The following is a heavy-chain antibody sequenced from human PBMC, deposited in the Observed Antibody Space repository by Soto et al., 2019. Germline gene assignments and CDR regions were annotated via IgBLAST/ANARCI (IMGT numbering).Heavy chain of an antibody. V-gene: IGHV3-74*01. CDR1: GFTFSSYW. CDR3: ARSYGDYVGNYYYYGLAV. CDR2: INSDGNST. Sequence: GGSLRLSCAASGFTFSSYWMHWVRQAPGKGLVWVSRINSDGNSTRYADSVKGRFTISRDNAKNSLYLQMNSLRAEDTAVYYCARSYGDYVGNYYYYGLAVWGQGTTVTVSS. D-gene: IGHD4-17*01. J-gene: IGHJ6*02.